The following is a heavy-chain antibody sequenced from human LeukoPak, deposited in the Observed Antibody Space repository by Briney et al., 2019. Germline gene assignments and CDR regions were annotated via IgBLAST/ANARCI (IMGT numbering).Heavy chain of an antibody. CDR2: ISSGSTYI. D-gene: IGHD6-19*01. CDR1: EFTFSTYS. J-gene: IGHJ4*02. V-gene: IGHV3-21*04. Sequence: GGSLRLSCAASEFTFSTYSMNRVRQAPGKGREWVSSISSGSTYIYYADSVRSRFTISRDNSKNTLYLQMNSLRAEDTAIYYCAKDRVGAVADLFDYWGQGTLVTVSS. CDR3: AKDRVGAVADLFDY.